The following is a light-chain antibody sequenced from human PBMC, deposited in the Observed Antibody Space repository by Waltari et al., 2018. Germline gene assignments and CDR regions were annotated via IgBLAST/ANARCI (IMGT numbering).Light chain of an antibody. J-gene: IGLJ2*01. CDR2: SSTR. CDR1: TSDIGAGYD. Sequence: QSVLTQPPSVSGAPGQRVTISCTGSTSDIGAGYDVHWYQQFPGTAPNLLIPSSTRNRPSGVPERFAASKSGTSASLAITALQTEDEADYYCQSYDSFLNTVVFGGGTRLTVL. V-gene: IGLV1-40*01. CDR3: QSYDSFLNTVV.